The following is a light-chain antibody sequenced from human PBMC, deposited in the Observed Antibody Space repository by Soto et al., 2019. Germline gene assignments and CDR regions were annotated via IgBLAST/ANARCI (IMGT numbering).Light chain of an antibody. CDR2: EVS. V-gene: IGLV2-8*01. Sequence: QSALTQPPSASGSPGQSVTISCTGTSNEVGGYNYVSWYQQHPGKAPKLMIYEVSKRPSGVPDRFSGSKSGNTASLTVSGLQAEDEADYYCSSYAGSNNVFGTGTKVTV. J-gene: IGLJ1*01. CDR3: SSYAGSNNV. CDR1: SNEVGGYNY.